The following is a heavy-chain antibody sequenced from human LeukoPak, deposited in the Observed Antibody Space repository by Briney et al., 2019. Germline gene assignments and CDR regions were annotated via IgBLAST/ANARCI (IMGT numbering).Heavy chain of an antibody. J-gene: IGHJ4*02. D-gene: IGHD6-13*01. CDR1: AFTFSNYG. V-gene: IGHV3-30*02. CDR3: AKGDLIPADPTDD. CDR2: VRFDGSNE. Sequence: GGSLRLSCAASAFTFSNYGMHWVRQAPGKGLEWVSFVRFDGSNEYYADSVKGRFTISRDNSKNTLYLQMNSLRAEDTAVYYCAKGDLIPADPTDDWGQGTLVTVSS.